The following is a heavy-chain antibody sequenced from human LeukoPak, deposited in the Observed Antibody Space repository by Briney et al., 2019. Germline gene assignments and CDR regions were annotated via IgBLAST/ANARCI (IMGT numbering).Heavy chain of an antibody. CDR1: GYTFTGYY. CDR3: ARDLVPYYYDSSGYLYGY. Sequence: ASVKVSCKASGYTFTGYYMHWVRQAPGQGLEWMGWINPNSGGTNYAQKFQGRVTMTRDTSISTAYMEPSRLRSDDTAVYYCARDLVPYYYDSSGYLYGYWGQGTLVTVSS. J-gene: IGHJ4*02. CDR2: INPNSGGT. V-gene: IGHV1-2*02. D-gene: IGHD3-22*01.